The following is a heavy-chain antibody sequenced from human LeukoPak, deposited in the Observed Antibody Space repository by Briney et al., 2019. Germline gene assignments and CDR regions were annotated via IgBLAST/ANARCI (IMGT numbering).Heavy chain of an antibody. J-gene: IGHJ6*03. CDR2: INHGGST. Sequence: SETLSLTCAVYGGSFSGYYWSWIRQPPGKGLEWIGEINHGGSTNYNPSLKSRVTISVDTSKNQFSLKLSSVTAADTAVYYCAGIPAAMGYYYYMDVWGKGTTVTVSS. CDR3: AGIPAAMGYYYYMDV. V-gene: IGHV4-34*01. D-gene: IGHD2-2*01. CDR1: GGSFSGYY.